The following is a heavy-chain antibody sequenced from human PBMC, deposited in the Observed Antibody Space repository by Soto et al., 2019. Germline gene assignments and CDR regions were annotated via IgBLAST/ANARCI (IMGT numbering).Heavy chain of an antibody. CDR3: AMGSQVSGLLYYYYGMDV. CDR1: GDSVSSNSAA. V-gene: IGHV6-1*01. D-gene: IGHD1-26*01. CDR2: TYYRSKWYN. J-gene: IGHJ6*02. Sequence: PSQTLSLTCAISGDSVSSNSAAWNWIRQSPSRGLEWLGRTYYRSKWYNDYAVSVKSRITINPDTSKNQFSLQLNSVTPEDTAVYYCAMGSQVSGLLYYYYGMDVWGQGTTVTVSS.